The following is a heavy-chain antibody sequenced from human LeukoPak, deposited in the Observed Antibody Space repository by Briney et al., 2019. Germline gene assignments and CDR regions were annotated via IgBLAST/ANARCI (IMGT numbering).Heavy chain of an antibody. D-gene: IGHD1-20*01. J-gene: IGHJ3*02. Sequence: GGSLRLSCAASGFIFSSYGMHWVRQAPGKGLEWVAFIRYDGRNKYYADSVKGRFTISRDNPKKSLYLQMNSLRAEDTAVYYCARDDYNWNVDAFEIWGQGSMVTVSS. V-gene: IGHV3-30*02. CDR1: GFIFSSYG. CDR3: ARDDYNWNVDAFEI. CDR2: IRYDGRNK.